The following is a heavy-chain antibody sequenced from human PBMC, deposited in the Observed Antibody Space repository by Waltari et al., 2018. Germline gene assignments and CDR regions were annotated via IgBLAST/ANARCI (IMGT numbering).Heavy chain of an antibody. D-gene: IGHD2-8*02. J-gene: IGHJ3*02. CDR3: ARGGIVLVVYALDAFDI. V-gene: IGHV1-46*01. CDR1: GYTFTSYY. Sequence: QVQLVQSGAEVKKPGASVKVSCKASGYTFTSYYMHWVRQAPGQGLEWMGIINPSGGSTSYAQEFQGRVTMTRDTSTSTVYMELSSLRSEDTAVYYCARGGIVLVVYALDAFDIWGQGTMVTVSS. CDR2: INPSGGST.